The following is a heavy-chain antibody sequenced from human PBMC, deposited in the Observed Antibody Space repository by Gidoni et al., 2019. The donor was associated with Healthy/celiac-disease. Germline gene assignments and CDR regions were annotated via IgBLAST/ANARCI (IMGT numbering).Heavy chain of an antibody. CDR2: IKSKTDGGTT. D-gene: IGHD3-22*01. V-gene: IGHV3-15*07. CDR1: W. J-gene: IGHJ4*02. CDR3: TTPVGGWLFSFDY. Sequence: WMNWVRQAPGKGLEWVGRIKSKTDGGTTDYAAPVKGRFTISRDDSKNTLYLQMNSLKTEDTAVYYCTTPVGGWLFSFDYWGQGTLVTVSS.